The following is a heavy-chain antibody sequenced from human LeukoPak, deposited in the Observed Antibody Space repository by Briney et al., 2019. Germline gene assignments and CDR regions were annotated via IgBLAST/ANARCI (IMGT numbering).Heavy chain of an antibody. CDR3: ATSGNPYNAFDI. J-gene: IGHJ3*02. V-gene: IGHV1-2*02. CDR2: IKADSGGT. Sequence: ASVKVSCKASGYTFTGYYMHWVRQAPGQGLEWMGWIKADSGGTNYAERFQGRVTMTRDTSISTAYMDLSRLRSDDTAVYHCATSGNPYNAFDIWGQGTMVTVSS. D-gene: IGHD4-23*01. CDR1: GYTFTGYY.